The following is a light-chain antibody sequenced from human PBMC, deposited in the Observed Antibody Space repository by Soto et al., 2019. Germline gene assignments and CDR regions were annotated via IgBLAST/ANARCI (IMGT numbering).Light chain of an antibody. CDR3: QQLIFYPVT. CDR1: QGISSY. CDR2: AAS. J-gene: IGKJ3*01. Sequence: DIQLTQSPSFLSASVGDRVTITCRASQGISSYLAWYQQKPGKAPKLLIYAASTLQGGVPSRFSGSGSGTEFTLTISSLQPEDFATYYCQQLIFYPVTFGPGTKVDFK. V-gene: IGKV1-9*01.